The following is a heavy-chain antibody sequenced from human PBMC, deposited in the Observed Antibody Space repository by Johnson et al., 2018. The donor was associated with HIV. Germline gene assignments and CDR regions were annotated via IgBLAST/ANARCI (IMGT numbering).Heavy chain of an antibody. V-gene: IGHV3-74*01. D-gene: IGHD5-18*01. CDR3: AREVDTSVLSAFDI. CDR2: INSDGSSP. Sequence: VQLVESGGGLVQPGGSLRLSCAASGFTFSSYWMHWVRQAPGKGLVWVSRINSDGSSPSYADSVKGRFTISRDNAKNTLYLQMNSLRAEDTAVYYGAREVDTSVLSAFDIWGQGTMVTVSS. CDR1: GFTFSSYW. J-gene: IGHJ3*02.